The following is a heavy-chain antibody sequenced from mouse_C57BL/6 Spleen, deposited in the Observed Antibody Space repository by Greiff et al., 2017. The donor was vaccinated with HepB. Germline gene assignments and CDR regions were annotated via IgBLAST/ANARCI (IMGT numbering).Heavy chain of an antibody. J-gene: IGHJ2*01. CDR1: GFTFSSYT. CDR3: ARRGHYYGNYGFDY. V-gene: IGHV5-9*01. D-gene: IGHD2-1*01. CDR2: ISGGGGNT. Sequence: EVMLVESGGGLVKPGGSLKLSCAASGFTFSSYTMSWVRQTPEKRLEWVATISGGGGNTYYPDSVKGRFTISRDNAKNTLYLQMSSLRSEDTALYYCARRGHYYGNYGFDYWGQGTTLTVSS.